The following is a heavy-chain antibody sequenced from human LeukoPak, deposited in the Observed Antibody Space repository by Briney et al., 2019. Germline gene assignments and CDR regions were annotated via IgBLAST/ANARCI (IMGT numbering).Heavy chain of an antibody. D-gene: IGHD5-18*01. CDR3: ARGENNYGYYYFDY. Sequence: GGSLRLSCAASGFTFSSYSVNWVRQAPGKGLEWVSSISSSSSYIYYAESMKGRFTISRDNAKNSLYLQMNSLRAEDTAVYYCARGENNYGYYYFDYWGQGTLVTVSS. CDR1: GFTFSSYS. V-gene: IGHV3-21*01. CDR2: ISSSSSYI. J-gene: IGHJ4*02.